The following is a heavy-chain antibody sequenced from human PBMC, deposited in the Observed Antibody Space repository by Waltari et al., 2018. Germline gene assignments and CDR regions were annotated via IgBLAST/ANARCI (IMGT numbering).Heavy chain of an antibody. J-gene: IGHJ4*02. Sequence: QVQLHESGQGLVKPSGTLSLTCAVSGDSVSGNYWWSWVRQSPEKGLEWIGQVHHSGKTHYNPSIQSRVTISVDSPKNQFSLTRKSVTAADTAVYYCAGDRAIGLFFDYWGRGTLVTVSS. CDR3: AGDRAIGLFFDY. D-gene: IGHD2-2*01. CDR1: GDSVSGNYW. V-gene: IGHV4-4*02. CDR2: VHHSGKT.